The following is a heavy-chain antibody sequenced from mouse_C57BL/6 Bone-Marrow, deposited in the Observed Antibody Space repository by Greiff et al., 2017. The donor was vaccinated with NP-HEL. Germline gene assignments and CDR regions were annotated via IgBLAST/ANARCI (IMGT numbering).Heavy chain of an antibody. V-gene: IGHV1-42*01. CDR1: GYSFTGYY. CDR3: ARYWDGYFDV. J-gene: IGHJ1*03. D-gene: IGHD4-1*01. Sequence: EVKLVESGPELVKPGASVKISCKASGYSFTGYYMNWVKQSPEKSLEWIGEINPSTGGTTYNQKFKAKATLTVDKSSSTAYMQLKSLTSEDSAVYYCARYWDGYFDVWGTGTTVTVSS. CDR2: INPSTGGT.